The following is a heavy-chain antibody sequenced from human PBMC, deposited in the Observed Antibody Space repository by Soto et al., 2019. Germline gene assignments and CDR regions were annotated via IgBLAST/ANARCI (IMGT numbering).Heavy chain of an antibody. CDR1: GFSLSTSGVG. CDR2: IYWNDDK. Sequence: QITLKESGPTLVKPTQTLTLTCTFSGFSLSTSGVGVGWIRQPPGKALEWLALIYWNDDKRYSPSLKSRLTITKDTSKNQVVLTMTNMDPVDTATYYCAHRVAAGGVLSYYYCYGMDVWGQGTTVTVSS. V-gene: IGHV2-5*01. CDR3: AHRVAAGGVLSYYYCYGMDV. D-gene: IGHD6-13*01. J-gene: IGHJ6*02.